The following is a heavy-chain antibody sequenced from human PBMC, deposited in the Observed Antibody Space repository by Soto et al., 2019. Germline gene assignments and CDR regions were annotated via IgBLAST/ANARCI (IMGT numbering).Heavy chain of an antibody. CDR2: IYYSGST. CDR3: ARRYGGTFDY. D-gene: IGHD2-15*01. V-gene: IGHV4-59*08. J-gene: IGHJ4*02. Sequence: PSETLSLTCTVSGGSIISYYWSWIRQPPGKGLEWIGYIYYSGSTNYNPSLKSRVTISVDTSKNQFSLKLSSVTAADTAVYYCARRYGGTFDYWGQGTLVTVSS. CDR1: GGSIISYY.